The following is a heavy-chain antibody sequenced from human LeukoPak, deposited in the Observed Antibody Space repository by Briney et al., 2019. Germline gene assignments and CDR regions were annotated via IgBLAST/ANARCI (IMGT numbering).Heavy chain of an antibody. CDR3: ARKIVV. V-gene: IGHV3-30*04. J-gene: IGHJ4*02. CDR1: GFTFSSYA. CDR2: ISYDGSNK. Sequence: TGGSLRLSCAASGFTFSSYAMHWVRQAPGKGLEWVAVISYDGSNKYYADSVKGRFTISRDNSKNTLYLQMNSLRAEDTAVYYCARKIVVGGQGTLVTVSS. D-gene: IGHD3-22*01.